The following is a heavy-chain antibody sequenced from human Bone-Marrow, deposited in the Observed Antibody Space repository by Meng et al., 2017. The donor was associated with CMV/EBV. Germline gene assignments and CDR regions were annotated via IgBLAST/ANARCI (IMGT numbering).Heavy chain of an antibody. CDR2: IIPIFGTA. V-gene: IGHV1-69*06. D-gene: IGHD2-2*01. J-gene: IGHJ4*02. Sequence: SVKVFCKASGGTFSSYAISWVRQAPGQGLEWMGGIIPIFGTANYAQKFQGRVTITADKSTSTAYMELSSLRSEDTAVYYCAVDTVVIPDPIRNWGQGSLVTVSS. CDR3: AVDTVVIPDPIRN. CDR1: GGTFSSYA.